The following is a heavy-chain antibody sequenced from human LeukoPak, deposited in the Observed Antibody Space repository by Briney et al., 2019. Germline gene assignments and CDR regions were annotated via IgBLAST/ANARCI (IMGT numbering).Heavy chain of an antibody. CDR1: GYTFTGYY. CDR3: ARVRGAAARDAFDI. J-gene: IGHJ3*02. Sequence: GASVKVSCKASGYTFTGYYMHWVRQAPGQGLEWMGWINPNSGGTNYAQKFQGRVTMTRDTSISTAYMELSRLRSDDTAVYYCARVRGAAARDAFDIWGQGTMVTVSS. CDR2: INPNSGGT. V-gene: IGHV1-2*02. D-gene: IGHD6-13*01.